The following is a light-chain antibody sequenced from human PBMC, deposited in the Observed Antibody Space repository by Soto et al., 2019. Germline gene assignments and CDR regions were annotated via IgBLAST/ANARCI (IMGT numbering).Light chain of an antibody. CDR1: QSVSSSY. J-gene: IGKJ4*01. V-gene: IGKV3-20*01. Sequence: EIVLTQSPGTPSLSPGERATLSCRASQSVSSSYLAWYQQKPSQAPRLPIYGAYSRATGIPDRFCRSGSGTDFTHTISRLEPDDFAVYSCQQYGSSRHLTFGGGTKVEIK. CDR2: GAY. CDR3: QQYGSSRHLT.